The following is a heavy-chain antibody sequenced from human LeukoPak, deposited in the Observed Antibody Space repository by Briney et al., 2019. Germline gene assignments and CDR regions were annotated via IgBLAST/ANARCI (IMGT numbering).Heavy chain of an antibody. J-gene: IGHJ4*02. CDR3: AKDRDLGGSSYYFDY. D-gene: IGHD1-26*01. CDR1: GFTFSSHG. CDR2: ISYDGKDK. Sequence: PGTSLRLSCAASGFTFSSHGMHWVRQTPGKGLEWVAVISYDGKDKKYADSVKGRLTISRDNSMNMLYLQMNSLRPEDTAVYYCAKDRDLGGSSYYFDYWGQGTLVTVSS. V-gene: IGHV3-30*18.